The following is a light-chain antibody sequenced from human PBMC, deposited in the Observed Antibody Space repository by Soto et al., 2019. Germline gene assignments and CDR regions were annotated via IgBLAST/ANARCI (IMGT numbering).Light chain of an antibody. J-gene: IGKJ2*01. CDR2: GAS. CDR3: QQYNNWPYT. Sequence: EIVMTQSPATLSVSPGERATLSCRASQSVSSNLAGYQQKPGQAPRLVIYGASTRATGIPDRFSGSGSGTEFTLTISSLQSEDFAVYYCQQYNNWPYTFGQGTKLEIK. V-gene: IGKV3-15*01. CDR1: QSVSSN.